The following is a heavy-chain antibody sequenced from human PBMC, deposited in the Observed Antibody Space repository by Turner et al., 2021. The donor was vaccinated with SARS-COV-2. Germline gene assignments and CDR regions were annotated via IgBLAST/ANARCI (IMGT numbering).Heavy chain of an antibody. CDR2: ISWNSGSI. D-gene: IGHD5-18*01. CDR1: GFTFDDYA. Sequence: EVQLVESGGGLVQPGRSLRLSYAASGFTFDDYAMNWVRQAPGKGLEWVSGISWNSGSIGYADSVKGRFTISRDNAKNSLYLQMNSLRAEDTALYYCAKGSGYSYELGFDYWGQGTLVTVSS. CDR3: AKGSGYSYELGFDY. J-gene: IGHJ4*02. V-gene: IGHV3-9*01.